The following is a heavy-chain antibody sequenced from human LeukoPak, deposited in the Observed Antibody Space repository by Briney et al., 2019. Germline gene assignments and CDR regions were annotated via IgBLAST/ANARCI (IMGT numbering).Heavy chain of an antibody. CDR1: GGSISSGGYS. CDR3: ARTHYDFWSGRNWFDP. V-gene: IGHV4-30-4*07. CDR2: IYYSGST. D-gene: IGHD3-3*01. J-gene: IGHJ5*02. Sequence: PSETLSLTCAVSGGSISSGGYSWSWIRQPPGKGLEWIGYIYYSGSTYYNPSLKSRVTISVDTSKNQFSLKLSSVTAADTAVYYCARTHYDFWSGRNWFDPWGQGTLVTGSS.